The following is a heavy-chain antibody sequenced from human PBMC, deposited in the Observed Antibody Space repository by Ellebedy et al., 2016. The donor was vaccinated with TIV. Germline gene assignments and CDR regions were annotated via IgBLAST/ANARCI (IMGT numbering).Heavy chain of an antibody. Sequence: PGGSLRLSCAASGFTFEDFAMHWVRQAPGMGLEWVSGISWNSGTMHYTDSGKGRFTISRDNSRDTLFLQMNSLRAEDTAVYYCTKRAEGWGFFDYWGQGILVTVSS. CDR2: ISWNSGTM. J-gene: IGHJ4*02. CDR1: GFTFEDFA. D-gene: IGHD3-16*01. V-gene: IGHV3-9*01. CDR3: TKRAEGWGFFDY.